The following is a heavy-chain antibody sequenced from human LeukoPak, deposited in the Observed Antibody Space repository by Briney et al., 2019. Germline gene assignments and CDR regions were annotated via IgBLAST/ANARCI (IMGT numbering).Heavy chain of an antibody. D-gene: IGHD2-15*01. V-gene: IGHV3-66*01. Sequence: GGSLRLSCAASGFTVSSNYMSWVRQAPGRGLEWVSVIYSGGSTYYADSVKGRFTVSRDNSKNMLYLQMNSLRADDTAVYYCARYLAYTGYDYWGQGTLVTVSS. CDR1: GFTVSSNY. CDR3: ARYLAYTGYDY. CDR2: IYSGGST. J-gene: IGHJ4*02.